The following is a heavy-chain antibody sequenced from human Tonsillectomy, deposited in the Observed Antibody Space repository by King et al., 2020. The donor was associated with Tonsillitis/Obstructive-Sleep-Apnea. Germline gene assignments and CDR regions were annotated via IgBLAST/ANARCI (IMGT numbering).Heavy chain of an antibody. CDR2: IYYSGSA. V-gene: IGHV4-31*03. Sequence: QLQESGPGLVKPSQTLSLTCTVSSGSISSGSHFWSWLRQHPGKGLEWIGYIYYSGSAYYNPSLKSRVSISLDTSKSRFSLNLTSVTAADTAVYYCARAVPPLRVDYWGQGTLVTVSS. D-gene: IGHD2-8*01. J-gene: IGHJ4*02. CDR1: SGSISSGSHF. CDR3: ARAVPPLRVDY.